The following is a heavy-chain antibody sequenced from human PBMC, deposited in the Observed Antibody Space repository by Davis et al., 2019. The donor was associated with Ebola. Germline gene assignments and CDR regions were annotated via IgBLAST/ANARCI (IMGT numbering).Heavy chain of an antibody. CDR2: ISGSGGST. J-gene: IGHJ5*02. CDR3: ATSGRDYPTNWFDP. Sequence: GGSLRPSCAASGFTFSSYAMSWVRQAPGKGLEWVSAISGSGGSTYYADSVKGRFTISRDNSKNSLYLQMNSLRAEDTAVYYCATSGRDYPTNWFDPWGQGTLVTVSS. V-gene: IGHV3-23*01. CDR1: GFTFSSYA. D-gene: IGHD3-16*01.